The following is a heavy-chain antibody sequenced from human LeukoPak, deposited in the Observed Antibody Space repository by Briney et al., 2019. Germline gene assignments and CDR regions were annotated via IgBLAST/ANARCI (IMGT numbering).Heavy chain of an antibody. V-gene: IGHV4-39*07. CDR3: ARDGSGSYLII. J-gene: IGHJ4*02. CDR1: GGSISSSSYY. Sequence: SETLSLTCTVSGGSISSSSYYWGWIRQPPGKGLEWIGSIYHSGSTYYNPSLKSRVTISVDRSKNQFSLKLSSVTAADTAVYYCARDGSGSYLIIWGQGTLVTVSS. D-gene: IGHD3-10*01. CDR2: IYHSGST.